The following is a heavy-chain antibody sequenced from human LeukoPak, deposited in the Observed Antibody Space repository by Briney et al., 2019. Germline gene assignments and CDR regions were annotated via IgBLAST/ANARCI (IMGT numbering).Heavy chain of an antibody. D-gene: IGHD1-26*01. J-gene: IGHJ6*02. CDR2: ISAYNGNT. Sequence: ASVKVSCKASGYTFTSYGISWVRQAPGQGLEWMGWISAYNGNTNYAQKLQGRVTMTTDTPTSTAYMELRSLRSDDTAVYYCARSGGAPPYYYYGMDVWGQGTTVTVSS. CDR3: ARSGGAPPYYYYGMDV. CDR1: GYTFTSYG. V-gene: IGHV1-18*01.